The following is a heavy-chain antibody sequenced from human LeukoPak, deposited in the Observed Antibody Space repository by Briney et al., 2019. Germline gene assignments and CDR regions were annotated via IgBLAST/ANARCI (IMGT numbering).Heavy chain of an antibody. Sequence: PSETLSLTCTVSGGSISSYYWSWIRQPPGKGLEWIGYIYYSGSTNYNPSLKSRVTISVDTSKNQFSLKLSSVTAADTAVYYCARVRRSSMVRGVIIQTGYYYYYMDVWGKGTTVTISS. CDR3: ARVRRSSMVRGVIIQTGYYYYYMDV. CDR1: GGSISSYY. J-gene: IGHJ6*03. D-gene: IGHD3-10*01. V-gene: IGHV4-59*01. CDR2: IYYSGST.